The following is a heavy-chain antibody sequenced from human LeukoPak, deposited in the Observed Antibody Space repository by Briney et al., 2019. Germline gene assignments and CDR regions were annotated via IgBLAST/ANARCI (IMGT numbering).Heavy chain of an antibody. CDR2: ISYDGSNK. D-gene: IGHD6-13*01. CDR1: GFTFSSYG. Sequence: GGSLRLSCAASGFTFSSYGTHWVRQAPGKGLEWVAVISYDGSNKYYADSVKGRFTISRDNSKNTLYLQMNSLRAEDTAVYYCANFIAAAGNDYWGQGTLVTVSS. J-gene: IGHJ4*02. CDR3: ANFIAAAGNDY. V-gene: IGHV3-30*18.